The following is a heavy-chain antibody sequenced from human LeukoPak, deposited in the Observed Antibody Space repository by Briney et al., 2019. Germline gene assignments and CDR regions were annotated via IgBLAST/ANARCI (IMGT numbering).Heavy chain of an antibody. J-gene: IGHJ5*02. D-gene: IGHD3-10*01. CDR3: AKDYSKTSYYGSGTYYRPNWFDP. CDR1: GFTFSSYA. V-gene: IGHV3-23*03. Sequence: PGGSLRLSCAASGFTFSSYAMSWVRQAPGKGLEWVSFIYSGGNTYYADSVKGRFTISRDNSKNTVHLQMNSLRAEDTAMYYCAKDYSKTSYYGSGTYYRPNWFDPWGQGTLVTVSS. CDR2: IYSGGNT.